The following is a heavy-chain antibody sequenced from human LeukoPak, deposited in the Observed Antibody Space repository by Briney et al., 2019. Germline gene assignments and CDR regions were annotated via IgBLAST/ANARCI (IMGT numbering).Heavy chain of an antibody. CDR3: ARMVRVVPASIVRRGYFVY. D-gene: IGHD2-2*02. Sequence: SETLSLTCAVYGGSFSDYYWSWIRQPPGKGLQWIGEINHSGSTNYNPSLKSRVTISVDTSKNQFSLKLSSVTAADTAVYYCARMVRVVPASIVRRGYFVYWGQGTLVTVSS. J-gene: IGHJ4*02. CDR2: INHSGST. V-gene: IGHV4-34*01. CDR1: GGSFSDYY.